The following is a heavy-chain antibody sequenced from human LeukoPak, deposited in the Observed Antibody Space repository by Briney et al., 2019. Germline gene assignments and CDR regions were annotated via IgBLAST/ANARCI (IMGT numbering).Heavy chain of an antibody. CDR2: IWYDGSNK. CDR1: GFTFRSYG. D-gene: IGHD3-22*01. V-gene: IGHV3-33*06. Sequence: GGSLRLSCAASGFTFRSYGMHWVRQAPGKGLEWASGIWYDGSNKYYTDSVKGRFTISRDNSKNTQYLQMNSLRAEDTSLYYCAKDQRSTGYYLDYWGQGTLVTVSS. J-gene: IGHJ4*02. CDR3: AKDQRSTGYYLDY.